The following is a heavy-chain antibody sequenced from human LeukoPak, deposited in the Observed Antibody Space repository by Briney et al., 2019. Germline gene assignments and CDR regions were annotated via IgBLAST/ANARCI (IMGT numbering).Heavy chain of an antibody. D-gene: IGHD2-15*01. J-gene: IGHJ4*02. CDR2: ISANNGDT. CDR3: ARDFFHGHCAGLSCSLLDY. CDR1: GYTFTRYG. V-gene: IGHV1-18*01. Sequence: GASVKVSCKASGYTFTRYGISWVRQAPGQGLEWMGWISANNGDTNSAQKFQGRVTMTTDTSTSTAYMELRSLRSDDTAVYYCARDFFHGHCAGLSCSLLDYWGQGSLVTVSS.